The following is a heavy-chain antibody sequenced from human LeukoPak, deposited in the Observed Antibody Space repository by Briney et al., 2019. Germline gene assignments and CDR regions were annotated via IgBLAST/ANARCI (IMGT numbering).Heavy chain of an antibody. CDR2: FDSEDGET. V-gene: IGHV1-24*01. Sequence: ASVKVSCKVSGYTLTELSMHWVRQAPGKGLEWMGGFDSEDGETIYARKFQGRVTMTEDTSTDTAYMELSSLRSEGTAVYYCTPLTGTTPFKAFDIWGQGTMVTVSS. CDR3: TPLTGTTPFKAFDI. J-gene: IGHJ3*02. CDR1: GYTLTELS. D-gene: IGHD1-7*01.